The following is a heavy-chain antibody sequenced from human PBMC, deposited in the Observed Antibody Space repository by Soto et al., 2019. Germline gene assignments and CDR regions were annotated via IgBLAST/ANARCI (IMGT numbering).Heavy chain of an antibody. CDR2: INHSGST. J-gene: IGHJ5*02. D-gene: IGHD4-17*01. Sequence: WETLSLTCAVYGGSFSGYYWSWIRQPPGKGLEWIGEINHSGSTNYNPSLKSRVTISVDTSKNQFSLKLSSVTAADTAVYYCARAPLLTVNWFDPWGQGTLVTVSS. CDR3: ARAPLLTVNWFDP. CDR1: GGSFSGYY. V-gene: IGHV4-34*01.